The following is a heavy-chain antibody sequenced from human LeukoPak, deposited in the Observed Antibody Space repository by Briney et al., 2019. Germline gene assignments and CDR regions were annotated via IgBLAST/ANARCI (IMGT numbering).Heavy chain of an antibody. CDR1: GGTFSSYA. CDR2: IIPILGIA. D-gene: IGHD3-9*01. Sequence: ASVKVSCKASGGTFSSYAISWVRQAPGQGLEWMGRIIPILGIANYAQKFQGRVTITADKSTSTAYMELSGLRSEDTAVYYCARGGYYDILTGYQLDYWGQGTLVTVSS. V-gene: IGHV1-69*04. J-gene: IGHJ4*02. CDR3: ARGGYYDILTGYQLDY.